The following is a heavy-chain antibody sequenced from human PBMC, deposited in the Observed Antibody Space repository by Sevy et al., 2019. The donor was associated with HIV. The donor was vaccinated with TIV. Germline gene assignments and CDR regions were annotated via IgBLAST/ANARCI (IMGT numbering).Heavy chain of an antibody. J-gene: IGHJ4*02. CDR3: TTRCGGDCYQPFDY. V-gene: IGHV3-15*01. CDR1: GFIFSNAW. CDR2: IKSKTDGGTT. Sequence: GGSLRLSCVASGFIFSNAWMSWVRQAPGKGLEWVGRIKSKTDGGTTDYAAPVKGRFTISIDDSKNTLYLQMISLKTEDTAVYYCTTRCGGDCYQPFDYWGQGTLVTVSS. D-gene: IGHD2-21*02.